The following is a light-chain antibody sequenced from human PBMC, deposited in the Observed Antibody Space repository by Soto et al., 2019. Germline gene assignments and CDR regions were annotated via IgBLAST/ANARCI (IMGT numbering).Light chain of an antibody. V-gene: IGKV1-6*01. CDR3: LQDSKYPRT. Sequence: AIQMTQSPSSLSVSVGDRVTITCRASQDIGTELGWYQQKPGKAPRLLIYGTFSLQSGVPSRFSASGSGTDFTLTISSLQPDDFATYYCLQDSKYPRTFGQGTKVEVK. CDR2: GTF. CDR1: QDIGTE. J-gene: IGKJ1*01.